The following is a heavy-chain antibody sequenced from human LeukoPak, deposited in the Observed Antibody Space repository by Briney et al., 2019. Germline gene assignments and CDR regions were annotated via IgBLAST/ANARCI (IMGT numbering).Heavy chain of an antibody. CDR1: GFTFSSYA. Sequence: GGSLRLSCAASGFTFSSYAMHWVRQAPGKGLEWVAVISYDGSNKYYADSEKGRFTISRDNSKNTLYLQMNSLRAEDTAVYYCARDQGDDILTGLDYWGQGTLVTVSS. CDR3: ARDQGDDILTGLDY. CDR2: ISYDGSNK. J-gene: IGHJ4*02. V-gene: IGHV3-30*04. D-gene: IGHD3-9*01.